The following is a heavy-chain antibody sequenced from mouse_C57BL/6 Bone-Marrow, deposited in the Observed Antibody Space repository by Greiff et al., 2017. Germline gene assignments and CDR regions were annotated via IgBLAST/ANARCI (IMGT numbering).Heavy chain of an antibody. Sequence: EVKLEESGAELVRPGASVKLSCTASGFNIKDDYMHWVKQRPEQGLEWIGWIDPENGDTEYASKFQGKATITAATSSNTAYLQLSSLTSEDTAVYYCTTYYGSSPWFAYWGQGTLVTVSA. CDR3: TTYYGSSPWFAY. J-gene: IGHJ3*01. D-gene: IGHD1-1*01. V-gene: IGHV14-4*01. CDR1: GFNIKDDY. CDR2: IDPENGDT.